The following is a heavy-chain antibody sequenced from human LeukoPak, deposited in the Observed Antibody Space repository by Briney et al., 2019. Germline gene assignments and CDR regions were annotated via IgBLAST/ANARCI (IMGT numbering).Heavy chain of an antibody. J-gene: IGHJ6*03. CDR1: GFTFSSYA. Sequence: PGRSLRLSCAASGFTFSSYAMHWVRQAPGKGLEWVALISYDGSNKYYADSVKGRFTISRDNSKNTLYLQMNSLRTEDTAVYYCAKDSLRWLVRYYMDVWGKGTTVTVSS. V-gene: IGHV3-30*04. CDR3: AKDSLRWLVRYYMDV. D-gene: IGHD6-19*01. CDR2: ISYDGSNK.